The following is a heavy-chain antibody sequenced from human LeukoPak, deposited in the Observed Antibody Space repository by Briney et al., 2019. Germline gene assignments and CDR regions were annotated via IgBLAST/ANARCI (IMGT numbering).Heavy chain of an antibody. Sequence: GGSLRLSCAASGFTFSDYYMSWIRQAPGQGLEWVSGIIGSGGSTYYADPVKGRFTISIDNSKNTLSLQMNGLRAEDTAVYYCAKSRSSGSYCIDYWGQGTLVTVSS. D-gene: IGHD3-10*01. CDR2: IIGSGGST. CDR3: AKSRSSGSYCIDY. CDR1: GFTFSDYY. J-gene: IGHJ4*02. V-gene: IGHV3-23*01.